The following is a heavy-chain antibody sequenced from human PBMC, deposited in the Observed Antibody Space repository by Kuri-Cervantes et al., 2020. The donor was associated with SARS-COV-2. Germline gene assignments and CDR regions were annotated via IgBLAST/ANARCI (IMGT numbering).Heavy chain of an antibody. J-gene: IGHJ3*02. CDR1: GFTFDDYA. CDR3: AKERGYGYGFDI. Sequence: SLKISCAASGFTFDDYAMHWVRQAPGKGLEWVSGISWNSNNIDYVDSVKGRFTISRDNAKNSLFLQMNSPRAEDMAMYYCAKERGYGYGFDIWGQGTTVTVSS. D-gene: IGHD3-10*01. V-gene: IGHV3-9*03. CDR2: ISWNSNNI.